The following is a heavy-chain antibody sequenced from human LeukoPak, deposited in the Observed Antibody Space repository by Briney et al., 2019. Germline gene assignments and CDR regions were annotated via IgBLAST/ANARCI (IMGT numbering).Heavy chain of an antibody. CDR2: IRSKAYGGTT. CDR1: GFTFGDYV. CDR3: TRIYYGSGSYSRFDC. J-gene: IGHJ4*02. Sequence: GGSLRLSCTASGFTFGDYVMSWFRQAPGKGLEWVGFIRSKAYGGTTEYAASVKGRFTISRDDSKSIAYLQMDSLKTEDAAVYYCTRIYYGSGSYSRFDCWGQGTLVTVSS. V-gene: IGHV3-49*03. D-gene: IGHD3-10*01.